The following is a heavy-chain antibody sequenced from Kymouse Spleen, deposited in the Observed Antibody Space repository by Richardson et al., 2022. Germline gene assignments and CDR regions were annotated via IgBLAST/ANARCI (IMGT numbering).Heavy chain of an antibody. CDR2: INHSGST. J-gene: IGHJ5*02. V-gene: IGHV4-34*01. D-gene: IGHD3-10*01. CDR3: ARGWGYYYGSGSYYNVNWFDP. Sequence: QVQLQQWGAGLLKPSETLSLTCAVYGGSFSGYYWSWIRQPPGKGLEWIGEINHSGSTNYNPSLKSRVTISVDTSKNQFSLKLSSVTAADTAVYYCARGWGYYYGSGSYYNVNWFDPWGQGTLVTVSS. CDR1: GGSFSGYY.